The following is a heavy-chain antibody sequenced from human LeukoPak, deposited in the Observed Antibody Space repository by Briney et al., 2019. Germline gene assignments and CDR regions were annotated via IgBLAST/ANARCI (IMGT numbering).Heavy chain of an antibody. CDR3: AREDIVVVPAAIVGY. V-gene: IGHV4-39*07. D-gene: IGHD2-2*01. CDR2: IYYSGST. Sequence: GSLRLSCAASGFTFSSYAMSWVRQAPGKGLEWIGSIYYSGSTYYNPSLKSRVTISVDTSKNQFSLKLSSVTAADTAVYYCAREDIVVVPAAIVGYWGQGTLVTVSS. CDR1: GFTFSSYA. J-gene: IGHJ4*02.